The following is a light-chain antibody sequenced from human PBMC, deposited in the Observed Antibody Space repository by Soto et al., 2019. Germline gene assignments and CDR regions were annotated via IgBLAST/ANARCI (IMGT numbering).Light chain of an antibody. Sequence: EIVMTHSPDTRSVSPVERATLTFMAGQVVTTNFAWYQQKSGQSPRLLIYDVSIRATGVPARFSATGSETDFTITISGLQSGDSAVYFCQQYNNWPFSFGKGTRLEIK. J-gene: IGKJ5*01. CDR1: QVVTTN. V-gene: IGKV3-15*01. CDR2: DVS. CDR3: QQYNNWPFS.